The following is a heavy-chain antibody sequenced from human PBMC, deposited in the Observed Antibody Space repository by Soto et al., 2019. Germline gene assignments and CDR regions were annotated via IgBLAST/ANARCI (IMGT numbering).Heavy chain of an antibody. Sequence: QVQLVESGGGVVQPGRSLRLSCAASGFTFSSYGMHWVRQAPGKGLEWVAVISYDGSNKYYADSVKGRFTISRDNSKNTLYLQMNSVRAEDTAVYYCAKEMVVDTAMVTYYFDYWGQGTLVTVSS. V-gene: IGHV3-30*18. CDR3: AKEMVVDTAMVTYYFDY. CDR1: GFTFSSYG. J-gene: IGHJ4*02. CDR2: ISYDGSNK. D-gene: IGHD5-18*01.